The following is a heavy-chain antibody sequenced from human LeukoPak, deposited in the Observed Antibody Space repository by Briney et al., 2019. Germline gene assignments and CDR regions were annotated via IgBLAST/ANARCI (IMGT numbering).Heavy chain of an antibody. CDR2: IYYSGST. V-gene: IGHV4-30-4*01. CDR3: ASYRPYYDFHEYFQH. J-gene: IGHJ1*01. CDR1: GGSISSGDYY. Sequence: SETLSLTCTVSGGSISSGDYYWSWIRQPPGKGLEWIGYIYYSGSTYYNPSLKNRVTISVDTSKNQFSLKLSSVTAADTAVYYCASYRPYYDFHEYFQHWGQGTLVTVSS. D-gene: IGHD3-3*01.